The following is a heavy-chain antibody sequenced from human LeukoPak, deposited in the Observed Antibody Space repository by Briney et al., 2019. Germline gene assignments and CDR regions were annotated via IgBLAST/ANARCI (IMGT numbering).Heavy chain of an antibody. V-gene: IGHV1-18*01. D-gene: IGHD2-21*02. CDR1: GFTFTDFG. Sequence: ASVKAACKASGFTFTDFGDCCVRRAPGQGLEGMGWISTYDVDAKYAQKFQGRVTMTTDTSTSTAYMDLRSLRSDDTAVYYCARGVTARDSYDIWGQGTMLIVSS. J-gene: IGHJ3*02. CDR3: ARGVTARDSYDI. CDR2: ISTYDVDA.